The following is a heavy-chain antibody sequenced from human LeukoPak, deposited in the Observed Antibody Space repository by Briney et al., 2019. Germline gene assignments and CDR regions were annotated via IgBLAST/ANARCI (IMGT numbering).Heavy chain of an antibody. CDR2: ISGSGGST. J-gene: IGHJ4*02. Sequence: GGSLRLSCAASGFTFSSYAMSWVRQAPGKGLEWVSAISGSGGSTYYADSVKGRFTISKDNAKNTVSLQMNNLRAEDTAVYYCVTFYETYWGRGTLVTVSS. CDR3: VTFYETY. D-gene: IGHD3-22*01. CDR1: GFTFSSYA. V-gene: IGHV3-23*01.